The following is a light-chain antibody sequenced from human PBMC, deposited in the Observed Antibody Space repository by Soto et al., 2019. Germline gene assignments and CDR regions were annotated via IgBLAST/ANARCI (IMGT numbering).Light chain of an antibody. CDR1: SSDVGSYNR. CDR3: SSYTSSSTYV. CDR2: EVS. V-gene: IGLV2-18*02. Sequence: QSVLTQPPSVSGSPGQSVTISCTGTSSDVGSYNRVSWYQQPPGTAPKLMIYEVSNRPSGVPGRFSGSKSGNTASLTISGLQAEDEADYYCSSYTSSSTYVFGTGTKVTV. J-gene: IGLJ1*01.